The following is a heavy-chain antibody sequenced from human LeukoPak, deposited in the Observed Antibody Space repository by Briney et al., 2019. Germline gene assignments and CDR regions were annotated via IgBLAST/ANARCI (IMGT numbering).Heavy chain of an antibody. Sequence: SETPSLTCAVYGGSFSGYYWSWIRQPPGKGLEWIGEINHSGSTNYNPSLKSRVTISVDTSKNQFSLKLSSVTAADTAVYYCARGWIQLWFRGTWFDPLGQGTLVTVSS. CDR1: GGSFSGYY. CDR2: INHSGST. CDR3: ARGWIQLWFRGTWFDP. D-gene: IGHD5-18*01. J-gene: IGHJ5*02. V-gene: IGHV4-34*01.